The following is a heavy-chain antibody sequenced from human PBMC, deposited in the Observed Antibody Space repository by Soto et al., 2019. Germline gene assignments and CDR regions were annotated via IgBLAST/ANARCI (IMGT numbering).Heavy chain of an antibody. CDR2: IIPIFGTA. CDR3: VTPAYCGGDCYLPWFDP. CDR1: GGTFSSYA. V-gene: IGHV1-69*06. D-gene: IGHD2-21*02. J-gene: IGHJ5*02. Sequence: QVQLVQSGAEVKKPGSSVKVSYKASGGTFSSYAISWVRQAPGQGLEWMGGIIPIFGTANYAQKFQGRVTITADKSTSTAYMELSSLRSEDTAVYYCVTPAYCGGDCYLPWFDPWGQGTLVTVSS.